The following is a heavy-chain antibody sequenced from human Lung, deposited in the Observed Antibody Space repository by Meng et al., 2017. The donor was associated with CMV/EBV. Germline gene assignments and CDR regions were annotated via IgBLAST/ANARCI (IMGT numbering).Heavy chain of an antibody. Sequence: GGSXRLSCAASGFTFDHYTMNWVRQAPGEGLEWVSSISSSSTYNYYADSVKGRFTISRDKAKNSLYLQMDSLRPEDTAVYYCARETMLGWELVPNGHFDFWXQGTXVTVSS. D-gene: IGHD1-26*01. J-gene: IGHJ4*02. V-gene: IGHV3-21*01. CDR1: GFTFDHYT. CDR2: ISSSSTYN. CDR3: ARETMLGWELVPNGHFDF.